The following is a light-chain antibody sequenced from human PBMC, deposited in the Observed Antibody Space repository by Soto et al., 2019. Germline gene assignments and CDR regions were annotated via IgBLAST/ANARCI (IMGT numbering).Light chain of an antibody. J-gene: IGKJ2*01. Sequence: EIVLTQSPGTLSLSPGERATLSCRASQSVRSNYLAWYQQKPGQAPRLLIHAASSRATGIPDRFSGSGSGTYFTLTISRLAPADFAVYYCLQYGTSPYTFGQGTKLEIK. CDR1: QSVRSNY. CDR2: AAS. V-gene: IGKV3-20*01. CDR3: LQYGTSPYT.